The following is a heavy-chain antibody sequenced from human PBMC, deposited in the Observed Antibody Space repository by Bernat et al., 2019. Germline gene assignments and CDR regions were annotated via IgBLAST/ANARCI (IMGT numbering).Heavy chain of an antibody. V-gene: IGHV3-66*01. Sequence: EVQLVESGGGLVQPGGSLRLSCAASGFTVSSNYMSWVRQAPGKGLEWVSVIYSGGSTYYAGSVKGRFTISRDNAKNTLYLQMNSRRAEDTAVYYCARDQDGMDVWGQGTTVTVSS. CDR3: ARDQDGMDV. CDR2: IYSGGST. J-gene: IGHJ6*02. CDR1: GFTVSSNY.